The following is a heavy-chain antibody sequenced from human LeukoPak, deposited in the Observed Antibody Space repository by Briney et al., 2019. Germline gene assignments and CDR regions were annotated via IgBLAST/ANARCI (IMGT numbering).Heavy chain of an antibody. CDR1: GFTFSSYG. J-gene: IGHJ4*02. D-gene: IGHD3-22*01. V-gene: IGHV3-30*18. Sequence: GGSLRLSCAASGFTFSSYGMHWVRQAPGKGLEWVAVISYDGSNKYYADSVKGRFTISRDNSKNTLYLQMNSLRAEDTAVYYRAKDPYDSSGYYRGDFDYWGQGTLVTVSS. CDR3: AKDPYDSSGYYRGDFDY. CDR2: ISYDGSNK.